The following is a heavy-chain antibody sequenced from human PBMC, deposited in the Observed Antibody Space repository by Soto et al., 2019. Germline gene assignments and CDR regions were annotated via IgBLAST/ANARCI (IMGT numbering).Heavy chain of an antibody. CDR1: GYTFTSYY. V-gene: IGHV1-18*01. CDR3: ASDNPPMGV. J-gene: IGHJ6*02. CDR2: ISAYNGNT. Sequence: QVQLVQSGAEVKKPGASVKVSCKASGYTFTSYYISWVRQAPGQGLEWMGWISAYNGNTNYAQKLQGRGTMTTDTTTSTAYRELRSLRSDDTAVYYCASDNPPMGVWGQGTTVTVSS.